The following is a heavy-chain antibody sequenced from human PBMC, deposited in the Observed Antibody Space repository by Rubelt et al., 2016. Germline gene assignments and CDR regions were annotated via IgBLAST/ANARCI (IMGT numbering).Heavy chain of an antibody. CDR3: ARWSNLYSSGIDH. CDR2: ISYDGSHK. V-gene: IGHV3-30*04. Sequence: VQLVESGGGLVQPGRSLRLSCAASGFTFNSYALHWVRQAPGKGLEWLAVISYDGSHKYYADSVKGRFTISRDNSKNTLYLQMSSLRAEDTAMYYCARWSNLYSSGIDHWGQGTLVTVSS. D-gene: IGHD6-19*01. J-gene: IGHJ4*02. CDR1: GFTFNSYA.